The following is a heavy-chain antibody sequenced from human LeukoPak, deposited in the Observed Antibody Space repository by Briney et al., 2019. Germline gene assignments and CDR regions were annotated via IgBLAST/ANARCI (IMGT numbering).Heavy chain of an antibody. CDR3: ARGSIGGGYMDS. V-gene: IGHV4-4*07. Sequence: SETLSLTCTVSGGSISSYCWSWIRQSAGKGLEWIGRIYTSGGTNYNASLKSRATISLDKSKNQFSLKLSSVTAADTAVYYCARGSIGGGYMDSWGQGTLVTVSS. D-gene: IGHD3-16*01. CDR2: IYTSGGT. J-gene: IGHJ4*02. CDR1: GGSISSYC.